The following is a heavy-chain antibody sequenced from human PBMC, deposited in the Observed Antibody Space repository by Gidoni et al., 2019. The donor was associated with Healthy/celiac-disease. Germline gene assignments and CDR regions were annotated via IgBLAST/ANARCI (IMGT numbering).Heavy chain of an antibody. V-gene: IGHV4-38-2*01. CDR2: MYHSGST. Sequence: QVQLQESGPGLVKPSETLSLTCAVSGNSISSGYYWGWIRQPPGKGLEWIGSMYHSGSTYYNPSLKSRVTISEDTSKNQFSLKLSSVTAADTAVYYCARVGRYSYGSNYFDYWGQGTLVTVSS. CDR1: GNSISSGYY. J-gene: IGHJ4*02. D-gene: IGHD5-18*01. CDR3: ARVGRYSYGSNYFDY.